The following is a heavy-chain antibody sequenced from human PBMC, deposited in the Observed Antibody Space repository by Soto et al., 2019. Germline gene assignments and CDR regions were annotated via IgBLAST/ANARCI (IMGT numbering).Heavy chain of an antibody. CDR3: ARDPSLAVALQTHFEY. V-gene: IGHV3-48*02. CDR1: GFTFDSYS. D-gene: IGHD6-19*01. J-gene: IGHJ4*02. Sequence: PGGSLRLSCSATGFTFDSYSMNWVRQAPGKGLEWVSYISSSSSTIYYTDSVKGRFTISRDNAKNSLYLQMNSLRDEDTAVYYCARDPSLAVALQTHFEYWGQGTLVTVSS. CDR2: ISSSSSTI.